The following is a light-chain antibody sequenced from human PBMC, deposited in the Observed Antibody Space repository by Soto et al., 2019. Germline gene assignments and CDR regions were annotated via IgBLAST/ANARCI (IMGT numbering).Light chain of an antibody. Sequence: IQITHSASSLSAYLGDIVNITFRASQRISYYLNWYQQNPGRAPNLLIYGASTLHSGVPSRFHGSGSGTEFTLTINSLQPGDFATYYCQQTYNTTLTFGGGTKVDIK. J-gene: IGKJ4*01. CDR2: GAS. CDR1: QRISYY. V-gene: IGKV1-39*01. CDR3: QQTYNTTLT.